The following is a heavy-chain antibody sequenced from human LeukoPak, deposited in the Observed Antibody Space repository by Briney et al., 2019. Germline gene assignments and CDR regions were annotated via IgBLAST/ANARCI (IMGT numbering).Heavy chain of an antibody. J-gene: IGHJ4*02. V-gene: IGHV4-34*01. CDR2: ISHTGIT. Sequence: SETLSLTCAVYGGSFSGYYWSWIRQPPGKGLEWIGEISHTGITNYNPSLKSRVTMSVDTSKNQFSLKLSSVTAADTAVYYCARSLRSAPFDYWGQGTLVTVSS. CDR3: ARSLRSAPFDY. CDR1: GGSFSGYY. D-gene: IGHD5-12*01.